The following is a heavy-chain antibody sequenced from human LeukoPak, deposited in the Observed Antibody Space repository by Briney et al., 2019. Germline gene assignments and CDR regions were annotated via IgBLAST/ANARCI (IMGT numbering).Heavy chain of an antibody. Sequence: SETLSLTRTVSGGSISSYYWSWIRQPPGKGLEWIGYIYYSGSTNYNPSLKSRVTISVDTSKNQFSLKLSSVIAADTAVYYCARGPRIAVAMVKVVEYFQHWGQGTLVTVSS. CDR1: GGSISSYY. V-gene: IGHV4-59*12. J-gene: IGHJ1*01. CDR2: IYYSGST. D-gene: IGHD6-19*01. CDR3: ARGPRIAVAMVKVVEYFQH.